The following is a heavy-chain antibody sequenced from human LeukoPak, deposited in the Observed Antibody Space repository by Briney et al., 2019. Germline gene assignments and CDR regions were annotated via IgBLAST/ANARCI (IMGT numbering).Heavy chain of an antibody. CDR3: ARGGRDGYNYFDS. Sequence: GGSLRLSCATSGFSVSANYMTWVRQVPGKRLEWVSLIYSGGSTSYTDSVKGRFTISRDNSKNILYLQMNSLRAEDTAVYYCARGGRDGYNYFDSWGQGTLVTVSS. CDR1: GFSVSANY. D-gene: IGHD5-24*01. CDR2: IYSGGST. J-gene: IGHJ4*02. V-gene: IGHV3-53*01.